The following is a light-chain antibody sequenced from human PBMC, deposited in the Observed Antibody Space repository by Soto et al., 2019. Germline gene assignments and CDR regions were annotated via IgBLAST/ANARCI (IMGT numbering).Light chain of an antibody. CDR1: QSVSSY. CDR2: DAS. Sequence: EIVLTQSPATLSLSPGERATLSCRASQSVSSYLAWYQQKPGQAPRLLIYDASNRATGIPARFSGSGSGTDFTLTISRREPEDFAVYYCQQRSNWPLTFGGGTKVEIK. CDR3: QQRSNWPLT. J-gene: IGKJ4*01. V-gene: IGKV3-11*01.